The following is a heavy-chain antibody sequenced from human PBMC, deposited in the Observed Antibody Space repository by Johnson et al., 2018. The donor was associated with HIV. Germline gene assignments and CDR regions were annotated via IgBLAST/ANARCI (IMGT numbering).Heavy chain of an antibody. J-gene: IGHJ3*02. CDR3: AKDLLTLDAFDI. V-gene: IGHV3-23*04. Sequence: VQLVESGGGLVQPGGSLRLSCGASAFTFSSNDMKWVRQAPGKGLEWVSAISDSGSTYYADSVKGRFTISRDNSKNTLYLQMNSLRAEDTAVYYCAKDLLTLDAFDIWGQGTMVNVSS. CDR2: ISDSGST. CDR1: AFTFSSND.